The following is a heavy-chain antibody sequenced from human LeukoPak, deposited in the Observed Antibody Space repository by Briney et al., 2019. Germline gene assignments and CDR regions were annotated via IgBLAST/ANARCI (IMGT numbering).Heavy chain of an antibody. CDR3: ARRYYDILTGYYTDFDY. Sequence: GGSLRLSCAASGFTVSSNSMSWVRQAPGKGLEWVSVIYSGGSTYYADSVKGRFTISRDNSKNTLYLQMNSLRAEDTAVYYCARRYYDILTGYYTDFDYWGQGTLVTVSS. V-gene: IGHV3-53*01. CDR1: GFTVSSNS. D-gene: IGHD3-9*01. CDR2: IYSGGST. J-gene: IGHJ4*02.